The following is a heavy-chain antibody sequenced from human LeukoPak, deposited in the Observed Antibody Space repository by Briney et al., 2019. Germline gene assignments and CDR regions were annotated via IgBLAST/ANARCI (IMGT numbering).Heavy chain of an antibody. CDR3: AKDHYWSIDY. Sequence: GGSLRLSCAASGFDFSSNWMHWVRHAPGQGLVWVSRIKGDGISTNYADSVKGRFTISRDIAKNTLYLQMNSLRAEDTGVYYCAKDHYWSIDYWGRGTPVTVSS. CDR2: IKGDGIST. D-gene: IGHD3-3*01. CDR1: GFDFSSNW. V-gene: IGHV3-74*01. J-gene: IGHJ4*02.